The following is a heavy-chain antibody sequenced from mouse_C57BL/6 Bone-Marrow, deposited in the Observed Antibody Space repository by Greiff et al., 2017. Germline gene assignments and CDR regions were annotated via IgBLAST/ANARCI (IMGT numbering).Heavy chain of an antibody. CDR3: ARRGEKYYFDY. CDR2: INPGSGGT. V-gene: IGHV1-54*01. CDR1: GYAFTNYL. Sequence: QVQLQQSGAELVRPGTSVKVSCKASGYAFTNYLIEWVKQRPGQGLEWIGVINPGSGGTNYNEKFKGKATLTADKSSSTAYMQLSSLTSEDSAVYFCARRGEKYYFDYWGQGTTLTVSS. D-gene: IGHD2-13*01. J-gene: IGHJ2*01.